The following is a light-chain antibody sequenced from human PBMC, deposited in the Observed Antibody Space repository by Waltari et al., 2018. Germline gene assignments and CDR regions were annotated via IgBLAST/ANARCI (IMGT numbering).Light chain of an antibody. V-gene: IGLV1-40*01. CDR1: TSNIGGGYH. CDR3: QSYDMRLSGVV. J-gene: IGLJ3*02. Sequence: QSVLTQPPSVSAAPGQRVSIPCTGNTSNIGGGYHVPWYQQIPGKAPKHRIYNNNNRPSGVPDRFSGSKSVTSASLAISGLQAEDEAHYYCQSYDMRLSGVVFGGGTKLTVL. CDR2: NNN.